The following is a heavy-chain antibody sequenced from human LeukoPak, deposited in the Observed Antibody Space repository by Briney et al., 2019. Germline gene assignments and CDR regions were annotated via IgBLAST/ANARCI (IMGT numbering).Heavy chain of an antibody. Sequence: GGSLRLSCAASGFTFSDYYMSWIRQAPGKGLEWGSYISSSGSTIYYADSVKGRFTISRDNAKNSLYLQMNSLRAEDTAVYYCARDRTRYCSGGSCYYYWGQGTLVTVSS. CDR3: ARDRTRYCSGGSCYYY. CDR2: ISSSGSTI. D-gene: IGHD2-15*01. CDR1: GFTFSDYY. V-gene: IGHV3-11*01. J-gene: IGHJ4*02.